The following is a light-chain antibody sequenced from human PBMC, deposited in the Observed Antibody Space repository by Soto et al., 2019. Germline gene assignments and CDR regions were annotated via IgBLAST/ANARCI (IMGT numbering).Light chain of an antibody. CDR2: KAS. CDR3: QQYNDYSWT. V-gene: IGKV1-5*03. J-gene: IGKJ1*01. CDR1: QSISAW. Sequence: DIQMTQSPSTLSASVGDSVSINCRASQSISAWLAWYQQKPGKAPRLLIYKASTLEIGVPSRFSGSGSGTEFTLTISSLQPDDVAIYDCQQYNDYSWTFGQGTKVDIK.